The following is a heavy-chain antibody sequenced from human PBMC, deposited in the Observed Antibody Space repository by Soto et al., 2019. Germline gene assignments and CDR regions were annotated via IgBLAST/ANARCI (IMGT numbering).Heavy chain of an antibody. J-gene: IGHJ5*02. CDR3: ERDVGFHDPNRFDP. V-gene: IGHV4-31*03. Sequence: TLSLTFTVSGGSISSGGYYWSVSRHHPGKGLEWIGYIYYSGSTYYNPSLKSRVTISVDTSKNQFSLKLSSVTAADTAVYYCERDVGFHDPNRFDPWGQGTLVTVSS. CDR2: IYYSGST. CDR1: GGSISSGGYY. D-gene: IGHD3-10*01.